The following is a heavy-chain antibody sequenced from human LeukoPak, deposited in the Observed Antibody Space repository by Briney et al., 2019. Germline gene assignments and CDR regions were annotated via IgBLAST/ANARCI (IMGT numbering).Heavy chain of an antibody. V-gene: IGHV4-39*07. CDR2: IYYSGST. CDR1: GGSISSSSYY. Sequence: SETLSLTCTVSGGSISSSSYYWGWIRQPPGKGLEWIGSIYYSGSTYYNPSLKSRVTISVDTSKNQFSLKLSSVTAADTAVYYCARDGASGGFGEANWLDPWGQGTLVTVSS. CDR3: ARDGASGGFGEANWLDP. J-gene: IGHJ5*02. D-gene: IGHD3-10*01.